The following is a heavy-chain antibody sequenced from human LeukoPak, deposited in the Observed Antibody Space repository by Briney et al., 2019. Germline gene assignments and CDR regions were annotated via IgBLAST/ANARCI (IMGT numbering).Heavy chain of an antibody. CDR1: GFTFSRYA. D-gene: IGHD3-3*01. J-gene: IGHJ4*02. V-gene: IGHV3-30*02. Sequence: GGSLRLSCAASGFTFSRYAMHWVRQAPGKGLEWVAFIRYDGDIKYYADSVKGRFTISRDNSKSTLYLQMNSLRAEDTAVYYCAKDQMGLRFLEWLSPFDYWGQGTLVTVSS. CDR3: AKDQMGLRFLEWLSPFDY. CDR2: IRYDGDIK.